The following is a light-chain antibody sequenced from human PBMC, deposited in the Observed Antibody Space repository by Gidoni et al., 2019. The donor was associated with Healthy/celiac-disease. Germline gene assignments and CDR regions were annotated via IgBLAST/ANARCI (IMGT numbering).Light chain of an antibody. CDR3: QQANSFPIT. CDR1: QGISSC. J-gene: IGKJ5*01. Sequence: DIQMTQSTSSVSASVGDRVTITCRASQGISSCLALYQQKPGKAPKLLIYAASSLQSGVPSRFSGSGSGTDFTLTISSLQPEDFATYYGQQANSFPITFGQGTRLEIK. CDR2: AAS. V-gene: IGKV1-12*01.